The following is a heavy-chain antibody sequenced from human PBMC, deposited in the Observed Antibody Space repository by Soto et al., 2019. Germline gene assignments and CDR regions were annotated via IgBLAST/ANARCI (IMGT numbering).Heavy chain of an antibody. CDR1: SAAIGRVGYS. Sequence: TRSLEWSSGSAAIGRVGYSWSWIRQPPGKGLEWIGYIYHSGSTYYNPSLKSRVTISVDRSKNQFSLKLSSVTAADTAVYYCARVPDRWGQGTLVTVS. CDR3: ARVPDR. CDR2: IYHSGST. J-gene: IGHJ5*02. V-gene: IGHV4-30-2*01. D-gene: IGHD2-2*01.